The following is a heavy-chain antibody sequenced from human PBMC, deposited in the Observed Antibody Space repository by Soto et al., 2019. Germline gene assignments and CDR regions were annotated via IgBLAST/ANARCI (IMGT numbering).Heavy chain of an antibody. CDR1: GGSIISGDCY. V-gene: IGHV4-30-4*01. Sequence: ASETLARPCSVSGGSIISGDCYWSRIRQPPGKGLEWIGYIYYSGSTYYNPSLKSRVTISVDTSKNQFSLKLSSVTAADTAVYYCARATSDSRYNWKRDYWGQGTLVTVS. D-gene: IGHD1-20*01. J-gene: IGHJ4*02. CDR2: IYYSGST. CDR3: ARATSDSRYNWKRDY.